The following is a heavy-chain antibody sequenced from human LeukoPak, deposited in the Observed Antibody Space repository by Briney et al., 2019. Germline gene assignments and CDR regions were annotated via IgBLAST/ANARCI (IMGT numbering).Heavy chain of an antibody. D-gene: IGHD6-19*01. CDR2: IKQDGSEK. CDR1: GFTFSSYW. J-gene: IGHJ4*02. Sequence: PGGSLRLSCAASGFTFSSYWMSWVRQAPGKGLEWVANIKQDGSEKYYVDSVTGRFTISRDNAKNSLYLQMNSLRAEDTAVYYCARLSSGWRLSSFDYWGQGTLATVSS. CDR3: ARLSSGWRLSSFDY. V-gene: IGHV3-7*01.